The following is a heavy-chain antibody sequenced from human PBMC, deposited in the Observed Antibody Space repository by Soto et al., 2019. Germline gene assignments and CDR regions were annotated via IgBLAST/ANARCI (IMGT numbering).Heavy chain of an antibody. CDR2: INPNSGGT. J-gene: IGHJ4*02. CDR1: GYTFTGYY. D-gene: IGHD5-18*01. V-gene: IGHV1-2*04. Sequence: ASVKVSCKASGYTFTGYYMHWVRQAPGQGLEWMGWINPNSGGTNYAQKFQGWVTMTRDTSISTAYMELSRLRSDDTAVYYCARDRGYSYGYWSTDYWGQGTLVTVSS. CDR3: ARDRGYSYGYWSTDY.